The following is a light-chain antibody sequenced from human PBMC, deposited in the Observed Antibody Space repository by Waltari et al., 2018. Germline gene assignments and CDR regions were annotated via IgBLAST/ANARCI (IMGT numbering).Light chain of an antibody. CDR2: EVS. V-gene: IGLV2-14*01. CDR1: SSDVGGNNY. Sequence: QSALTQPASVSGSPGQSITISCTVPSSDVGGNNYVSWYQQHPGKAPKLIIYEVSNRPSGVSNRFSGSKSGNTASLTVSGLQAEDEADYYCNSYTNINTWVFGGGTKLTVL. CDR3: NSYTNINTWV. J-gene: IGLJ3*02.